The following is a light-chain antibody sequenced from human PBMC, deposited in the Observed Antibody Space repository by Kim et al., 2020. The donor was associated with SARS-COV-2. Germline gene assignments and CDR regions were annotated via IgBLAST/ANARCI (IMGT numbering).Light chain of an antibody. CDR2: GAS. CDR3: YQYNNWPLT. Sequence: EIVMTQSPATLSVSPGERATLSCRASQSVSSNLAWYQQKPGQAPRLLIYGASTRATGIPARFSGSGSGTEFTLTISSLQSEDFAVYYSYQYNNWPLTFGQGTKVDIK. V-gene: IGKV3-15*01. J-gene: IGKJ1*01. CDR1: QSVSSN.